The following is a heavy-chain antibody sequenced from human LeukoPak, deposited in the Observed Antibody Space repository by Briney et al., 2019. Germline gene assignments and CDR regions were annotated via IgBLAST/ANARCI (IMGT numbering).Heavy chain of an antibody. J-gene: IGHJ5*02. CDR3: ARDTYYYGSGSHNWFDP. CDR2: INHSGSTT. Sequence: SETLSLTCAVYGESFSGYYWNWIRQPPGKGLEWIGEINHSGSTTNHNPSLKSRVTMSVDTSKNQFSLKMTSVTAADTAVYYCARDTYYYGSGSHNWFDPWGQGTLVTVSS. D-gene: IGHD3-10*01. CDR1: GESFSGYY. V-gene: IGHV4-34*01.